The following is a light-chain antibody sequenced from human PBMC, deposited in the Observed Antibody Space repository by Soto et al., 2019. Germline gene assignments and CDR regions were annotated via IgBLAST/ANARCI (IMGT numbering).Light chain of an antibody. J-gene: IGKJ4*02. CDR1: QSVSSH. CDR3: QQRSDWSLT. CDR2: SAS. Sequence: EIVLTQSPATLSLSPGERATLSCRASQSVSSHLTWYQQKPGQAPRLLIYSASNRATGIPARFSGSGSGTDFTLTISGLESEDFAVYYCQQRSDWSLTFGGGTKVDIK. V-gene: IGKV3-11*01.